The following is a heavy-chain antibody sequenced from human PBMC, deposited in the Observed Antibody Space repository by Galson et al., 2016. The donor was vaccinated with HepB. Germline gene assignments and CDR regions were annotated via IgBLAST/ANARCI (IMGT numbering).Heavy chain of an antibody. V-gene: IGHV1-46*01. D-gene: IGHD3-3*01. J-gene: IGHJ6*02. Sequence: SVKVSCKASGYTFTNYYMHWVRQAPGQGLEWMGVINPSGGSTSYAQKFQGRVTMTRDTSTSTVYMELSSLRSEDTAVYYCGRSGPSAYLLNLYFYYYGLDVWGQGTTVTVSS. CDR1: GYTFTNYY. CDR2: INPSGGST. CDR3: GRSGPSAYLLNLYFYYYGLDV.